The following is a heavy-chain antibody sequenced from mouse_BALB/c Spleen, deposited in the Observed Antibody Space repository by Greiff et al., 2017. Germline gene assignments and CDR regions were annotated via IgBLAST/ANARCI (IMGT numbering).Heavy chain of an antibody. Sequence: EVQLVESGGGLVKPGGSLKLSCAASGFAFSSYDMSWVRQTPEKRLEWVAYISSGGGSTYYPDTVKGRFTISRDNAKNTLYLQRSSLKSEDTAMYYCASRRQLGPFAYWGQGTLVTVSA. CDR3: ASRRQLGPFAY. D-gene: IGHD3-2*01. CDR2: ISSGGGST. CDR1: GFAFSSYD. V-gene: IGHV5-12-1*01. J-gene: IGHJ3*01.